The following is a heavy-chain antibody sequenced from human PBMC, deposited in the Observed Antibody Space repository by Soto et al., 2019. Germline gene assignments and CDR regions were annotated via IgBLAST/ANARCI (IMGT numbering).Heavy chain of an antibody. CDR2: INAGNGNT. CDR3: ARWTQKYSSSSGLWFDP. CDR1: GYTFTSYA. J-gene: IGHJ5*02. V-gene: IGHV1-3*01. Sequence: VKVSCKASGYTFTSYAMHWVRQAPGQRLEWMGWINAGNGNTKYSQKFQGRVTITRDTSASTAYMELSSLRSEDAAVYYCARWTQKYSSSSGLWFDPWGQGTLVTVSS. D-gene: IGHD6-6*01.